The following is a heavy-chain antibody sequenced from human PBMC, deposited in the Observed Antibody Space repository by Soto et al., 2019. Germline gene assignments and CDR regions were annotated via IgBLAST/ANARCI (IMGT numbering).Heavy chain of an antibody. CDR2: TYYNGDT. V-gene: IGHV4-61*08. Sequence: KPSETLSLTCTFSDDSFIGAEYYWSWIRQPLGKGPEWIGYTYYNGDTKYNPALRSRVTMSEDTSKNQFSLRLSSVTAADTAVYFCARGPAYIDGWRTFDLWGRGILVTVSS. J-gene: IGHJ4*02. D-gene: IGHD6-19*01. CDR1: DDSFIGAEYY. CDR3: ARGPAYIDGWRTFDL.